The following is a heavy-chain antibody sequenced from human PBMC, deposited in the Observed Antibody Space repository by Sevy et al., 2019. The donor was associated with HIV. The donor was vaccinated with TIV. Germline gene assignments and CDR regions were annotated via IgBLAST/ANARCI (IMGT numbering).Heavy chain of an antibody. CDR3: AKDPSLQLVLDY. D-gene: IGHD6-6*01. J-gene: IGHJ4*02. Sequence: GGSLRLSCAASGFILSTYGMHWVRQAPGKGLEWVALISFDGSKKYYADSVKGRFTISRDNSKNTLYLEMSSLRAEDTAVYYCAKDPSLQLVLDYWGQGALVTVSS. CDR1: GFILSTYG. V-gene: IGHV3-30*18. CDR2: ISFDGSKK.